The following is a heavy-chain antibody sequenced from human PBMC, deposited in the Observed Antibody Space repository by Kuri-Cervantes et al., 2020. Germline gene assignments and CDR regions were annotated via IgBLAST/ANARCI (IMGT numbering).Heavy chain of an antibody. CDR1: GSTLSDYY. J-gene: IGHJ4*02. CDR3: ASDPNRIAH. V-gene: IGHV3-11*04. CDR2: ISGRDNTV. Sequence: GESLKISCAASGSTLSDYYMSWIRQAPGKGLEWVSYISGRDNTVYYANTVKGRFTISRDNAKNSLYLQMNSLRTEDTAVYYCASDPNRIAHWGQGSLVTVSS. D-gene: IGHD2-15*01.